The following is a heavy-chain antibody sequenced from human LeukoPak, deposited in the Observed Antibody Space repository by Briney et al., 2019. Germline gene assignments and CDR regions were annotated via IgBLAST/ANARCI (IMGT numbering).Heavy chain of an antibody. CDR3: AREGSYSSGWYYAFDI. CDR1: GFTFSSYG. Sequence: GGSLRLSCAASGFTFSSYGMHWVRQAPGKGLEWVKFISYDGSNKYYADSVKGRFTISRDNSKNTLYLQMNSLRAEDTAVYYCAREGSYSSGWYYAFDIWGQGTMVTVSS. J-gene: IGHJ3*02. V-gene: IGHV3-30*03. CDR2: ISYDGSNK. D-gene: IGHD6-19*01.